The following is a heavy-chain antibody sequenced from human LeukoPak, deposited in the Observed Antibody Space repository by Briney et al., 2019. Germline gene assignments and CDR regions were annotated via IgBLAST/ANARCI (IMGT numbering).Heavy chain of an antibody. CDR1: GFAFSSYA. CDR2: ISGSGDTT. J-gene: IGHJ3*02. Sequence: GGSLRLSCAASGFAFSSYAMRWVRQAPGKGLEWVSVISGSGDTTYYADSVKGRFTISRDNSKNTVYLQMNSLRVEDTALYYCAKATRSGYYGALDIWGQGTMVTVSS. V-gene: IGHV3-23*01. D-gene: IGHD3-22*01. CDR3: AKATRSGYYGALDI.